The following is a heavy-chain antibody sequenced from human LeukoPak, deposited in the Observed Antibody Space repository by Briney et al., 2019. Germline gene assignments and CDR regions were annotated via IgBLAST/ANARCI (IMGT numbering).Heavy chain of an antibody. D-gene: IGHD4-17*01. CDR2: ISYIGST. J-gene: IGHJ3*02. CDR1: DDSFSSHY. Sequence: SETLSLTCAVSDDSFSSHYWTWIRQPPGKGLEWIGYISYIGSTNYNPSLKSRVTISIDTSKNQFSLKLTPVTAADTAVYYCARDLVTVTKGFDIWGQGTMVSVSS. V-gene: IGHV4-59*11. CDR3: ARDLVTVTKGFDI.